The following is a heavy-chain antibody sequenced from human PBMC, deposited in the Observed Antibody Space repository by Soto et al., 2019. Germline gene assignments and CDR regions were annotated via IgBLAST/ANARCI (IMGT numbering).Heavy chain of an antibody. D-gene: IGHD3-10*01. Sequence: GGSLRLSCAASGFTFSSYELNWVRQAPGKGLEWVSYLSTRPGVIYYGDSVKGRFTISRDNAKNSLYLQMNSLRAEDTAVYYCARERYDSGRPLDYWGQGTLVTVSS. CDR3: ARERYDSGRPLDY. J-gene: IGHJ4*02. V-gene: IGHV3-48*03. CDR2: LSTRPGVI. CDR1: GFTFSSYE.